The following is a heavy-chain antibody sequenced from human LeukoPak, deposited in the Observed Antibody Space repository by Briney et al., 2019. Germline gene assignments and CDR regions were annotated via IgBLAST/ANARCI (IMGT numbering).Heavy chain of an antibody. J-gene: IGHJ4*02. D-gene: IGHD3-22*01. CDR2: ISYDGSNK. CDR1: GFTFSSYA. Sequence: AGGSLRLSCAASGFTFSSYAMHWVRQAPGKGLEWVAVISYDGSNKYYADSVKGRFTISRDNSKNTLYLQMNSLRAEDTAVYYCARDTPDSSGYLGYWGQGTLVTVSS. V-gene: IGHV3-30*04. CDR3: ARDTPDSSGYLGY.